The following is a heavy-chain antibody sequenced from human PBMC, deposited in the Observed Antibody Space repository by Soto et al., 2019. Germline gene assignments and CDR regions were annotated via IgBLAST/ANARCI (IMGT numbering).Heavy chain of an antibody. CDR3: AGGDYVWGSYRQNPPTYYYYYYVMDV. Sequence: SVKVSCKASGGTFSSYAISWVRQAPGQGLEWMGGIIPIFGTANYAQKFQGRVTITADESTSTAYMELSSLRSEDTAVYYCAGGDYVWGSYRQNPPTYYYYYYVMDVWGQ. D-gene: IGHD3-16*02. J-gene: IGHJ6*02. CDR2: IIPIFGTA. CDR1: GGTFSSYA. V-gene: IGHV1-69*13.